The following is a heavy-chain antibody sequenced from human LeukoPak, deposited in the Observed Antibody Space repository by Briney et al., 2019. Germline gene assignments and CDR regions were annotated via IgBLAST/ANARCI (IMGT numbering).Heavy chain of an antibody. CDR1: GYSISSGYY. CDR2: IYHSGST. CDR3: ARRRDGYNLGFSDY. D-gene: IGHD5-24*01. J-gene: IGHJ4*02. V-gene: IGHV4-38-2*01. Sequence: PSEALSLTCGVSGYSISSGYYWGWIRQPPGKGLEWIGSIYHSGSTDYDPSLKSRVTISVDTSKNQFSLKLNSVTAADTAVYYCARRRDGYNLGFSDYWGQGTLVTVSS.